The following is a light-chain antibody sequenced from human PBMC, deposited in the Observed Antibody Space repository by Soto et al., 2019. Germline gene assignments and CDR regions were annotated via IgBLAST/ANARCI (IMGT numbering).Light chain of an antibody. CDR3: SSYAGSNNFV. V-gene: IGLV2-8*01. Sequence: QSALTQPPSTSGSPGQSVTISCTGTSSDVGDYDYVSWYQQHPGKAPKLMIYEVNKRPSGVPDRFSGSKSGNTASLTVSGFQAEDEADDHCSSYAGSNNFVFGGGTKLTVL. CDR1: SSDVGDYDY. J-gene: IGLJ2*01. CDR2: EVN.